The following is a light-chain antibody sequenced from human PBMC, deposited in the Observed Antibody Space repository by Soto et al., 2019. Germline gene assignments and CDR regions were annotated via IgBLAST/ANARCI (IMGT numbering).Light chain of an antibody. CDR2: DTS. CDR1: TGAVTSRHY. Sequence: QAVVTQEPSLTVSPGGTVTLTCGSSTGAVTSRHYPYRFQQKPGQAPRTLIYDTSDKHSWTPARFSGSLLGGKAALTLSGAQPEDEAEYYCLLSYSGARHVVFGGGTKLTVL. J-gene: IGLJ2*01. V-gene: IGLV7-46*01. CDR3: LLSYSGARHVV.